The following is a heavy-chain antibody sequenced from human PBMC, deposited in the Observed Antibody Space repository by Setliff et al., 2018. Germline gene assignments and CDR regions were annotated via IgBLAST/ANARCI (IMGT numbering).Heavy chain of an antibody. CDR2: IWYDGSNK. V-gene: IGHV3-30*02. CDR1: GFTFSSYG. D-gene: IGHD2-21*02. CDR3: AKDPLYCGGDCYSEGYYFDY. Sequence: GGSLRLSCAASGFTFSSYGMHWVRQAPGKGLEWVAVIWYDGSNKYYVDSVKGRFTISRDNSKNTLYLQMNSLRAEDTAVYYCAKDPLYCGGDCYSEGYYFDYWGQGTLVTVSS. J-gene: IGHJ4*02.